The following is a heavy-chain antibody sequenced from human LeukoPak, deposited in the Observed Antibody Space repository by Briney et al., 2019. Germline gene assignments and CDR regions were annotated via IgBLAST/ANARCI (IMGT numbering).Heavy chain of an antibody. Sequence: GGSLRLSCAASGFSFSSYRVNWVRQAPGKGLEWVSSISSSSYYIYYADSVKGRFTISRDNTKNSLFLQMNSLRAEDTAVYYCARVNGDIDAFDIWGQGTMVTVSS. CDR1: GFSFSSYR. CDR2: ISSSSYYI. CDR3: ARVNGDIDAFDI. V-gene: IGHV3-21*01. J-gene: IGHJ3*02. D-gene: IGHD4-17*01.